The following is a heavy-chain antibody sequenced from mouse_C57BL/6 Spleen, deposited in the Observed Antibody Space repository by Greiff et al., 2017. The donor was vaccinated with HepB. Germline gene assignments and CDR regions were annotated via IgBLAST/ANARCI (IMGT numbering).Heavy chain of an antibody. J-gene: IGHJ3*01. V-gene: IGHV14-3*01. CDR3: ATHYYSNYGFAY. CDR2: IDPANGNT. D-gene: IGHD2-5*01. Sequence: EVQLQQSVAELVRPGASVKLSCTASGFNIKNTYMHWVKQRPEQGLEWIGRIDPANGNTKYAPKFQGKATITADTSSNTAYLQLSSLKYEDTAIYYCATHYYSNYGFAYWGQGTLVTVSA. CDR1: GFNIKNTY.